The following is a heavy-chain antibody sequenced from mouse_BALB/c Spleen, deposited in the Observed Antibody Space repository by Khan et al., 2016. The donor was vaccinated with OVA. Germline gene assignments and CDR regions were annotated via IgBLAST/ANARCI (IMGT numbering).Heavy chain of an antibody. CDR3: ARSFHYGSSTWFAY. D-gene: IGHD1-1*01. CDR1: GYPLTSYW. CDR2: IDPSDTYT. J-gene: IGHJ3*01. Sequence: QVQLQQSGAELVMPGASVKLSCKASGYPLTSYWLHWVKQRPGQGLEWIGEIDPSDTYTNYNQKFKGKATLTVDKSSSTTYMQLSSLTSEDSAVYYCARSFHYGSSTWFAYWGQGTLVTVSA. V-gene: IGHV1-69*01.